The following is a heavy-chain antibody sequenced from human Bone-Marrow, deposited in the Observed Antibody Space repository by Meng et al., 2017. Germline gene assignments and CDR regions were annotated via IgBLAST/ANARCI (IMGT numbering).Heavy chain of an antibody. D-gene: IGHD6-6*01. CDR3: ARDLGQLAP. CDR2: IWYDGSNK. CDR1: GFTFSSYG. V-gene: IGHV3-33*01. Sequence: GESLKISCAASGFTFSSYGMHWVRQAPGKGPEWVAVIWYDGSNKYYADSVKGRFTISRDNSKNTLYLQMNSLRAEDTAVYYCARDLGQLAPWGQGTLVTVSS. J-gene: IGHJ5*02.